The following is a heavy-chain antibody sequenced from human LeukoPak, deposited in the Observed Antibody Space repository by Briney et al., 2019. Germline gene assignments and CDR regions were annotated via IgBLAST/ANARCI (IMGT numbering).Heavy chain of an antibody. CDR2: IYNSGST. CDR1: DGSITSYY. Sequence: SETLSLTCTVSDGSITSYYWNWIRQPPGKGLEWIGNIYNSGSTDYNPSLKSRVTISINTSKNQISLKLSSVTAADTAVYYCARDKGPYWYFDLWGRGTLVTVSS. J-gene: IGHJ2*01. CDR3: ARDKGPYWYFDL. V-gene: IGHV4-59*01.